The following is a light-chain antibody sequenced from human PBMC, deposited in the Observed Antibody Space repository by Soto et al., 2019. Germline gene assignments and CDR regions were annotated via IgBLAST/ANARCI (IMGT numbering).Light chain of an antibody. CDR2: DSS. CDR3: QQYNDRPPLT. CDR1: QTVTNN. V-gene: IGKV3-15*01. J-gene: IGKJ4*01. Sequence: EVVMTQSPALLSVSPGERVTLSCRASQTVTNNLAWYQQQPGQAPRLLIYDSSSRATGFPARFSGSGSVTEFTLTISSLKAEYFAVYYCQQYNDRPPLTFGGGTKVEI.